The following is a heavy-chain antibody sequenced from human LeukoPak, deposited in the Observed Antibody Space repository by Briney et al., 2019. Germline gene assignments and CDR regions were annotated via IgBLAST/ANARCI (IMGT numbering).Heavy chain of an antibody. Sequence: KPSETLSLTCTVSGGSSNNYYWSWIRQSAGKGLEWIGRIYTSGSTNYNPSLKSRVSMSVDTSKNQSSLRLRSVTAADTAVYYCARESGYYYDTSGYTFDYWGQGILVTVSS. V-gene: IGHV4-4*07. J-gene: IGHJ4*02. CDR1: GGSSNNYY. D-gene: IGHD3-22*01. CDR3: ARESGYYYDTSGYTFDY. CDR2: IYTSGST.